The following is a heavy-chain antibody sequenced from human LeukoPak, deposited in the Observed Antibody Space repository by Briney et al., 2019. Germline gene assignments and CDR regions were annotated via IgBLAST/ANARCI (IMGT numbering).Heavy chain of an antibody. CDR3: ARDSLDGGATDY. Sequence: GGSLRLSCAASGFTFSSYRMNWIRQAPGKGLELVSSISSSSSYIYYADSVKGRFTISRDNAKNSLYLQMNSLRAEDTAVYYCARDSLDGGATDYWGQGTLVTVSS. CDR2: ISSSSSYI. D-gene: IGHD1-1*01. CDR1: GFTFSSYR. V-gene: IGHV3-21*01. J-gene: IGHJ4*02.